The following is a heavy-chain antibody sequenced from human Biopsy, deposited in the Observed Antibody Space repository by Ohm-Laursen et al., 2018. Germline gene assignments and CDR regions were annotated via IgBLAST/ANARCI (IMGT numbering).Heavy chain of an antibody. CDR1: GGSISSYY. J-gene: IGHJ2*01. V-gene: IGHV4-59*01. CDR3: TRDRGYYSDRTVPGYFDL. D-gene: IGHD3-22*01. CDR2: VYYTGGT. Sequence: SDTLSLTCTVSGGSISSYYWSWIRQPPGKGLQWIGYVYYTGGTDYNPSLQSRVTISVDTSKNHFSLRLRSVTPADTAIYYCTRDRGYYSDRTVPGYFDLWGRGTLVTVSS.